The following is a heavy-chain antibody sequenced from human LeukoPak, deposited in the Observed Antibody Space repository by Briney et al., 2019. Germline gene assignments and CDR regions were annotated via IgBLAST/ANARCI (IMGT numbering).Heavy chain of an antibody. CDR1: GGSISSSDW. D-gene: IGHD6-19*01. CDR2: NYHSGST. CDR3: ARYRSGWNYFDN. Sequence: PSGTLSLTCDVSGGSISSSDWWGWVRQSPGKGLEWTGENYHSGSTNYKPSLKSRVTISVDKSKNQFSLKLSSVTAADTAVYYCARYRSGWNYFDNWGQGTLVTVSS. V-gene: IGHV4-4*02. J-gene: IGHJ4*02.